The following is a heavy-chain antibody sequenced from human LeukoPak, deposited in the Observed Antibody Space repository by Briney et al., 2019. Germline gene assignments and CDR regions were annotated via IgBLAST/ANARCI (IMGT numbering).Heavy chain of an antibody. V-gene: IGHV3-30-3*01. CDR2: ISNDRSNS. Sequence: PGGSLRLSCAASGFTFSNYAMHWARQAPGKGLEWVAFISNDRSNSCPADSVKVRFTISSDNAENTLSLQMKSTTDEDKAAYYYARDLSGSYMSDYWGQGTLVTVSS. CDR3: ARDLSGSYMSDY. D-gene: IGHD3-10*01. CDR1: GFTFSNYA. J-gene: IGHJ4*02.